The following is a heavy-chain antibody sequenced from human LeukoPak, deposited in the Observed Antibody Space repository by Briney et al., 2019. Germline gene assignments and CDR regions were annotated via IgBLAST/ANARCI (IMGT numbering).Heavy chain of an antibody. D-gene: IGHD3-22*01. CDR1: GGTFSSYA. J-gene: IGHJ6*02. CDR2: IIPIFGIA. Sequence: AASVKVSCKASGGTFSSYAIGWVRQAPGQGLEWMGRIIPIFGIANYAQKFQGRVTITADKSTSTAYMELSSLRSEDTAVYYCARGAEVSRLYGMDVWGQGTTVTVSS. CDR3: ARGAEVSRLYGMDV. V-gene: IGHV1-69*04.